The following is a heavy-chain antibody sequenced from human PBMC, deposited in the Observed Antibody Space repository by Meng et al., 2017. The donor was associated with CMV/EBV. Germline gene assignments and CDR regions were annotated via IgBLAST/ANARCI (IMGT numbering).Heavy chain of an antibody. Sequence: GGSLRLSCAASGFTFDDYAMHWVRQAPGKGLEWVSGISWNSGSIGYADSVKGRFTISRDNSKNTLYLQMNSLRAEDTAVYYCAKAQLLTPYYFDYWGQGTLVTVSS. V-gene: IGHV3-9*01. CDR2: ISWNSGSI. J-gene: IGHJ4*02. CDR1: GFTFDDYA. CDR3: AKAQLLTPYYFDY. D-gene: IGHD2-2*01.